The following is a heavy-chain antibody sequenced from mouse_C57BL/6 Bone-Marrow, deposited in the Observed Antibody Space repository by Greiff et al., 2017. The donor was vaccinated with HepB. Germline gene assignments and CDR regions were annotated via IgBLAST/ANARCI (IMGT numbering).Heavy chain of an antibody. D-gene: IGHD6-2*01. CDR2: INPSSGYT. Sequence: QVQLQQSGAELMKPGASVKLSCKASGYTFTSYWMHWVKQRPGQGLEWIGYINPSSGYTKYNQKFKDKATLTADKSSSTAYMQLSSLTYEDSAVYYCAKFSPSCYFDYWGQGTTLTVSS. V-gene: IGHV1-7*01. CDR3: AKFSPSCYFDY. J-gene: IGHJ2*01. CDR1: GYTFTSYW.